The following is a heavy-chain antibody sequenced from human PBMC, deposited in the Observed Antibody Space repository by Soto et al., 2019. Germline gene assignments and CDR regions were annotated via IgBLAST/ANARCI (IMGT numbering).Heavy chain of an antibody. Sequence: QVQLVQSGAEVKKPGSSVKVSCKASGGTFSSYTISWVRQAPGQGLEWMGRIIPILGIANYAQKFQGRVTMTADKSXXTXYXVLSSLRSEDTAVYYCARDLKIVVVVAAPGSYGMDVWGQGTTVTVSS. CDR2: IIPILGIA. CDR1: GGTFSSYT. J-gene: IGHJ6*02. CDR3: ARDLKIVVVVAAPGSYGMDV. V-gene: IGHV1-69*08. D-gene: IGHD2-15*01.